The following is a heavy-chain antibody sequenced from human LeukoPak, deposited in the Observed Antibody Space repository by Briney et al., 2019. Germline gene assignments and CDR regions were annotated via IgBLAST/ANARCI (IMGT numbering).Heavy chain of an antibody. D-gene: IGHD2-2*01. CDR1: GFTFSSYG. CDR2: IKQDGSEK. V-gene: IGHV3-7*04. J-gene: IGHJ5*02. Sequence: PGGSLRLSCAASGFTFSSYGMHWVRQAPGKGLEWVANIKQDGSEKYYVDSVKGRFTISRDNAKNSLYLQMNSLRAENTAVYYCARVSGMWVPAASQSAFDPWGQGTLVTVSS. CDR3: ARVSGMWVPAASQSAFDP.